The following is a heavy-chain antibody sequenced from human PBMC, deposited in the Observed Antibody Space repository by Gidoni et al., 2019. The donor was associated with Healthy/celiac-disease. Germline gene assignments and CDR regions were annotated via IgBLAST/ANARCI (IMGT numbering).Heavy chain of an antibody. J-gene: IGHJ3*02. CDR2: IDPSDSYT. D-gene: IGHD5-12*01. V-gene: IGHV5-10-1*03. CDR1: GYRLPRYW. Sequence: EVQLVQSGAEVKKPGESLRISCKGSGYRLPRYWISWVRQMPGKGLEWVGRIDPSDSYTNYSPSFQGHVTISADKSISTAYLQWSSLKASDTAMYYCARVPGEMATILQGAFDIWGQGTMVTVSS. CDR3: ARVPGEMATILQGAFDI.